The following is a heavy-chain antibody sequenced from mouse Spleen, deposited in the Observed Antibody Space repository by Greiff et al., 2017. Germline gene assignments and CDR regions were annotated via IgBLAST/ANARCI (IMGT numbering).Heavy chain of an antibody. V-gene: IGHV5-16*01. CDR3: ARALDSSGYAMDY. D-gene: IGHD3-2*01. Sequence: EVMLVESEGGLVQPGSSMKLSCTASGFTFSDYYMAWVRQVPEKGLEWVANINYDGSSTYYLDSLKSRFIISRDNAKNILYLQMSSLKSEDTATYYCARALDSSGYAMDYWGQGTSVTVSS. J-gene: IGHJ4*01. CDR1: GFTFSDYY. CDR2: INYDGSST.